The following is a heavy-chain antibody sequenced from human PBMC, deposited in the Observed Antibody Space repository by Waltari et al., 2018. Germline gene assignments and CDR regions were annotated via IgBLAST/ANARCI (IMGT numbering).Heavy chain of an antibody. CDR2: IYYSGST. Sequence: QLQLQESVPGLVKPSETRSPTCTVSGGSISTSSYYGGWIRQPPGKGLEWIGSIYYSGSTYYNPSLKSRVTISVDTSKNQFSLKLSSVTAADTAVYYCAFAQGGQWLLGLGYWGQGTLVTVSS. V-gene: IGHV4-39*07. CDR3: AFAQGGQWLLGLGY. D-gene: IGHD6-19*01. CDR1: GGSISTSSYY. J-gene: IGHJ4*02.